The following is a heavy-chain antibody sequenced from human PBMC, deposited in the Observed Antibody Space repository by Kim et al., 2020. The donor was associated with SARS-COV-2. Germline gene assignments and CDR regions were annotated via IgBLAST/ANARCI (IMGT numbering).Heavy chain of an antibody. CDR1: GFTFSDYY. D-gene: IGHD6-13*01. CDR3: ARDKETGYSSSWHNYYYFGMDD. Sequence: GGSLRLSCAASGFTFSDYYMSWIRQAPGKGLEWVSYISSSGSTIYYADSVKGRFTISRDNAKNSLYLQMNSLRAEDTAVYYCARDKETGYSSSWHNYYYFGMDDWGQGTTVTVSS. V-gene: IGHV3-11*01. J-gene: IGHJ6*02. CDR2: ISSSGSTI.